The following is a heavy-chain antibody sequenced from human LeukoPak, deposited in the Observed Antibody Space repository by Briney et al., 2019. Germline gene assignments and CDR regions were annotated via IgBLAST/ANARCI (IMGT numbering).Heavy chain of an antibody. CDR3: ARAPFYYYMDV. V-gene: IGHV4-59*01. J-gene: IGHJ6*03. Sequence: PSETLSLTYTVSGGSMSNYYWSWIRQPPGKGLEWIAYILYSGSTNYNPSLKSRVTISIDTSKNQFSLKLSSVTAADTAVYYCARAPFYYYMDVWGKGTTVTVSS. CDR2: ILYSGST. CDR1: GGSMSNYY.